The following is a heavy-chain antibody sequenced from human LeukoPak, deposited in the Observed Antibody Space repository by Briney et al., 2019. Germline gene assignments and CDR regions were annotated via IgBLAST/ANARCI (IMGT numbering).Heavy chain of an antibody. CDR3: ARVVTGDYDILTGFDY. D-gene: IGHD3-9*01. V-gene: IGHV3-30*02. CDR2: IRYDGSNK. J-gene: IGHJ4*02. CDR1: GFTFSSYG. Sequence: GGSLRLSCAASGFTFSSYGMHWVRQAPGKGLEWVAFIRYDGSNKYYADSVKGRFTISRDNSKNTLYLQMNSLRVEDTAVYYCARVVTGDYDILTGFDYWGQGTLVTVSS.